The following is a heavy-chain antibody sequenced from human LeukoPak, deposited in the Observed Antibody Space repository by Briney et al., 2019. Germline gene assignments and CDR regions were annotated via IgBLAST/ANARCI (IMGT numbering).Heavy chain of an antibody. CDR1: GYTFTSYD. J-gene: IGHJ5*02. CDR2: MNPNSGNT. CDR3: ARVVSYYYDSSGYSTFDP. V-gene: IGHV1-8*03. Sequence: GASVKASCKASGYTFTSYDINWVRQATGQGLEWMGWMNPNSGNTGYAQKFQGRVTITRNTSISTAYMELSSLRSEDTAVYYCARVVSYYYDSSGYSTFDPWGQGTLVTVSS. D-gene: IGHD3-22*01.